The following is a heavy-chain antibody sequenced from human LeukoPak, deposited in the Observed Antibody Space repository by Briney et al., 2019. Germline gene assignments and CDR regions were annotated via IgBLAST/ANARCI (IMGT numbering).Heavy chain of an antibody. V-gene: IGHV3-48*03. Sequence: GGSLRLSCAASGFTFSSYEMNWVRQAPGKGLEWVSYISSSGSTIYYADSVKGRFTISRDNAKNSLYLQMNSLRAEDTAVYYCAREVGATTGSNYYYYYYMDVWGKGTTVTVSS. CDR2: ISSSGSTI. CDR3: AREVGATTGSNYYYYYYMDV. CDR1: GFTFSSYE. D-gene: IGHD1-26*01. J-gene: IGHJ6*03.